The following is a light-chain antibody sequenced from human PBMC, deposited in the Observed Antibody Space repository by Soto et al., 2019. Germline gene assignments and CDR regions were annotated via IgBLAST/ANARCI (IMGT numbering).Light chain of an antibody. CDR2: DAS. V-gene: IGKV3-11*01. CDR1: QSVSLS. Sequence: EIVLTQSPATLSLSPGGRATLSCRASQSVSLSLAWYQQKPGLAPRLLIYDASKRASGFPARFSGSGSGTDFTLTISSLKPEDFAVYYCQERTGWPPWTFGQGTKVDIK. CDR3: QERTGWPPWT. J-gene: IGKJ1*01.